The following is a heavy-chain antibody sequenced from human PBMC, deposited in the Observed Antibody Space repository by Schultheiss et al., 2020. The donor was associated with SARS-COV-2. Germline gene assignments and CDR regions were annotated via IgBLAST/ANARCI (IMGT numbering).Heavy chain of an antibody. CDR2: IYTSGST. J-gene: IGHJ4*02. D-gene: IGHD3-3*01. Sequence: SQTLSLTCTVSGGSISSYYWSWIRQPAGKGLEWIGRIYTSGSTNYNPSLKSRVTMSVDTSKNQFSLRLSSVTATDTAVYYCARGYDFWSGYRNWGQGTLVTVSS. CDR3: ARGYDFWSGYRN. CDR1: GGSISSYY. V-gene: IGHV4-4*07.